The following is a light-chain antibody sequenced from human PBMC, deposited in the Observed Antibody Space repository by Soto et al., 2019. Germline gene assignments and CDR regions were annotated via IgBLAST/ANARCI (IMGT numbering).Light chain of an antibody. Sequence: DIVMTQSPDSLAVSLGERATINCKSSQSVLYSSNNKNYLAWYQQKPGQTPKLLIYWASTRESGVPDRFSGSGSGTDFTLTISSLQAEDVAVYSCQQHYRTPYTFGQGTKLEIK. J-gene: IGKJ2*01. CDR1: QSVLYSSNNKNY. CDR2: WAS. CDR3: QQHYRTPYT. V-gene: IGKV4-1*01.